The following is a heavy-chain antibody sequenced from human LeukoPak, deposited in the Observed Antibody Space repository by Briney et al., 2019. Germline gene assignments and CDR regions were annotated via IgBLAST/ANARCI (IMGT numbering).Heavy chain of an antibody. Sequence: APVKVSCKASGYTFTGYYMHWVRQAPGQGLEWMGWINPNSGGTNYAQKFQGRVTMTRDTSISTAYMELSRLRSDDTAVYYCARATFWYYYGSGSPQRGMDVWGKGTTVTVSS. J-gene: IGHJ6*04. D-gene: IGHD3-10*01. CDR1: GYTFTGYY. CDR3: ARATFWYYYGSGSPQRGMDV. CDR2: INPNSGGT. V-gene: IGHV1-2*02.